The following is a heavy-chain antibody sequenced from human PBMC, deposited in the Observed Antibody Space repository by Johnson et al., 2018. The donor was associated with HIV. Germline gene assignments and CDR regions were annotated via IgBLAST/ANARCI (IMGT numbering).Heavy chain of an antibody. CDR1: GFTFSDLW. CDR2: INGDGSRL. Sequence: VQLVESGGGLVQPGGSLRLSCGASGFTFSDLWMQWVRQAPGKGLVWVSRINGDGSRLAYADSVKGRFTIARDNAKNTLYLELKSLRSEDTAVYYCARTSCNGARCLGYDPFDVWGQGAMVTVSS. CDR3: ARTSCNGARCLGYDPFDV. J-gene: IGHJ3*01. D-gene: IGHD2-8*01. V-gene: IGHV3-74*02.